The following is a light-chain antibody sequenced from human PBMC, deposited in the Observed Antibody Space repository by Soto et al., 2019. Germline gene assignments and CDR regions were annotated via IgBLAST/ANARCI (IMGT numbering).Light chain of an antibody. CDR3: QQYSSSPSIT. J-gene: IGKJ5*01. Sequence: DIVLTQSPGTLSLSPGARATLSCSPSQTVRNNYLAWYQQKPGQAPRLIIYGASTRATGIPDRFSGSGSGTDFTLTISRLEPEDFAVYYCQQYSSSPSITFGQGTRLEIK. CDR1: QTVRNNY. CDR2: GAS. V-gene: IGKV3-20*01.